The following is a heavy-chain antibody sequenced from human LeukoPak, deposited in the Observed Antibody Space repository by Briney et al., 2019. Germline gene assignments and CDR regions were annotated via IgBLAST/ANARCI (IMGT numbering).Heavy chain of an antibody. CDR1: GGSISSGDYY. CDR2: IYYSGST. J-gene: IGHJ5*02. D-gene: IGHD3-22*01. V-gene: IGHV4-30-4*08. CDR3: AGSSGPAGWFDP. Sequence: SQTLSLTCTVSGGSISSGDYYWSWIRQPPGKGLEWIGYIYYSGSTYYNPSLKSRVTISVDTSKNQFSLKLSSVTAADTAVYYCAGSSGPAGWFDPWGQGTLVTVSS.